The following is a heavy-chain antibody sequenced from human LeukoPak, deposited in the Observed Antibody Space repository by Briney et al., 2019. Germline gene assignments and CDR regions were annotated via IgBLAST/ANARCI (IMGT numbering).Heavy chain of an antibody. V-gene: IGHV4-34*01. Sequence: GSLRLSCAASGFTFSSYGMHWVRQAPGKGLEWIGEINHSGSTNYNPSLKSRVTISVDTSKNHFSLNLRSVTAADTAVYYCARRSYNSPFRYWGQGTPVTVSS. J-gene: IGHJ4*02. CDR2: INHSGST. D-gene: IGHD5-24*01. CDR3: ARRSYNSPFRY. CDR1: GFTFSSYG.